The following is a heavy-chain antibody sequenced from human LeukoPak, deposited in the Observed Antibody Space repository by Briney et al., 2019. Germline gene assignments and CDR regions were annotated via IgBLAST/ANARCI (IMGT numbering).Heavy chain of an antibody. J-gene: IGHJ4*02. Sequence: GGSLRLSCAASGFTFNNYNMNWARQAPGKGLEWVSSISSSSNYIYYADSVKGRFTISRDNAKNSLYLQMNSLRAEDTAVYYCARDAGYCSSTSCYSRNFDSWGQGTLVTVSS. V-gene: IGHV3-21*01. CDR2: ISSSSNYI. D-gene: IGHD2-2*01. CDR3: ARDAGYCSSTSCYSRNFDS. CDR1: GFTFNNYN.